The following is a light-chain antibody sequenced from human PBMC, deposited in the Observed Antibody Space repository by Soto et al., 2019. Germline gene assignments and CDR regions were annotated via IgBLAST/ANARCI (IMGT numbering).Light chain of an antibody. CDR1: TGSVTSGHY. Sequence: QAVGTQEPSLTVSPGGTVTHTCGSSTGSVTSGHYPYWFQQKPGQAPTTLIYDTSTKHSWTPARFSGSLLGGKAALTLSGAQPEDEAEYYCLLRFDIPRPYWVFGGATKLTVL. J-gene: IGLJ3*02. V-gene: IGLV7-46*01. CDR3: LLRFDIPRPYWV. CDR2: DTS.